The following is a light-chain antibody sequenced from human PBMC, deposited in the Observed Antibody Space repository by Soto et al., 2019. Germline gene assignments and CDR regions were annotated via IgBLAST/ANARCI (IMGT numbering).Light chain of an antibody. Sequence: IQMTQSPSTLSGSVGDRVTITCRASQTISSWLAWYQQKPGKAPKLLIYKASTLKSGVPSRFSGSGSGTEFTLTISSLQPDDFATYYCQQSYSTLITFGQGTRLE. CDR2: KAS. V-gene: IGKV1-5*03. J-gene: IGKJ5*01. CDR1: QTISSW. CDR3: QQSYSTLIT.